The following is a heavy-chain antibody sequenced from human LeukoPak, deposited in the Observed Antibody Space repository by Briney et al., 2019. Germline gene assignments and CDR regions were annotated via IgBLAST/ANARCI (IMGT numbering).Heavy chain of an antibody. Sequence: ASVKVSCKASGYTFTGYYMYWVRQAPGQGLECMGRVNPNSGDTNYAQKFQGRVTMTRDTSISTAYMELSRLRSDDTAVYYCARAPEVSYADYWGQGTLVTVSS. J-gene: IGHJ4*02. CDR2: VNPNSGDT. CDR1: GYTFTGYY. CDR3: ARAPEVSYADY. V-gene: IGHV1-2*06. D-gene: IGHD3-10*01.